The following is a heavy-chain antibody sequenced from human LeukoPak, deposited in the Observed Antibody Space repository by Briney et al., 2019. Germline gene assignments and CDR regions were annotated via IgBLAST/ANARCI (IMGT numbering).Heavy chain of an antibody. CDR2: INHSGST. CDR1: GGSFSGYY. J-gene: IGHJ5*02. D-gene: IGHD3-10*01. CDR3: ARGSRLVRGVHNWFDP. V-gene: IGHV4-34*01. Sequence: PSETLSLTYAVYGGSFSGYYWSWIRQPPGKGLEWIGEINHSGSTNYNPSLKSRVTISVDTSKNQFSLKLSSVTAADTAVYYCARGSRLVRGVHNWFDPWGQGTLVTVSS.